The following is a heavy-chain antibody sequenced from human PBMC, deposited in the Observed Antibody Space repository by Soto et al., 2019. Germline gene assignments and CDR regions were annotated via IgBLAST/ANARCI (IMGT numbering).Heavy chain of an antibody. Sequence: LSLTCAASGFTVSSNYMSWVRQAPGKGLEWVSVIYSGGSTYYADSVKGRFTISRHNSKNTLYLQMNSLRAEDTAVYYCARGVYYYDSSGYYFDYWGQGTLVTVSS. CDR1: GFTVSSNY. J-gene: IGHJ4*02. V-gene: IGHV3-66*01. CDR3: ARGVYYYDSSGYYFDY. D-gene: IGHD3-22*01. CDR2: IYSGGST.